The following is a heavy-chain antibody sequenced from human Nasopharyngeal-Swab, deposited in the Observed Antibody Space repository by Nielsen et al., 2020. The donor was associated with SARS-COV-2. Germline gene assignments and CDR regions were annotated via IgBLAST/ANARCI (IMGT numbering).Heavy chain of an antibody. CDR1: GFTVSSNY. D-gene: IGHD6-19*01. Sequence: GESLKISCAASGFTVSSNYMSWVRQAPGKGLEWVSVIYSGGSTYYADSVKGRFTISRDNSKNTLYLQMNSLRAEDTAVYYCARDLYRQQWPPYNYYGMDVWGQGTTVTVSS. CDR2: IYSGGST. J-gene: IGHJ6*02. CDR3: ARDLYRQQWPPYNYYGMDV. V-gene: IGHV3-53*01.